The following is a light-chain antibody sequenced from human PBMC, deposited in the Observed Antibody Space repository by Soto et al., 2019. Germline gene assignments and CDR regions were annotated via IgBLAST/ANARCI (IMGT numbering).Light chain of an antibody. Sequence: QSVLTQPASVSGSPGQSITISCTGTSSDVGGYNHVSWYQHSPGKAPKLILFAVSDRPSGVSHRFSGSKSGNTASLTISGLQADDEADYYCCSYTSLSTVVFGGVTQLTVL. J-gene: IGLJ2*01. CDR2: AVS. CDR3: CSYTSLSTVV. CDR1: SSDVGGYNH. V-gene: IGLV2-14*01.